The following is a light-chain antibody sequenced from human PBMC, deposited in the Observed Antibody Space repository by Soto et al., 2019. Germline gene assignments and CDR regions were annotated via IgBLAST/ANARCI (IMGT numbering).Light chain of an antibody. CDR1: QSISSN. CDR3: QQYNNWPRAT. V-gene: IGKV3-15*01. J-gene: IGKJ4*01. Sequence: EIVMTQSPATLSVSPGERATLSCRAIQSISSNLAWYQQKPGQAHRLLMFRTSSRATGFPARFSGSGSGTEFNLTISSLQSEDFGVYYCQQYNNWPRATFGGGTKVEIK. CDR2: RTS.